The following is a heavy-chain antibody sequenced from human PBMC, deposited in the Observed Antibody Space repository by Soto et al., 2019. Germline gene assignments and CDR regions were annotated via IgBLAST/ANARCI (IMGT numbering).Heavy chain of an antibody. Sequence: GSLRLSCAASGFTFDDYAMHWVRQAPGKGLEWVSLISWDGGSTYYADSVKGRFTISRDNSKNSLYLQMNSLRAEDTALYYCAKGNTIFGVADYYGMDVWGQGTTVTVSS. D-gene: IGHD3-3*01. CDR2: ISWDGGST. CDR1: GFTFDDYA. V-gene: IGHV3-43D*03. J-gene: IGHJ6*02. CDR3: AKGNTIFGVADYYGMDV.